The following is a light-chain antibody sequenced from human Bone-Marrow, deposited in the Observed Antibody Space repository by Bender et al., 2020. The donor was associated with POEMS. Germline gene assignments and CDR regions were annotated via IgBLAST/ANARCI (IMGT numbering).Light chain of an antibody. V-gene: IGLV2-23*01. J-gene: IGLJ3*02. Sequence: QSALTQPASVSGSPGQSITISCTGTSSDVGSYKLVSWYQQHPGKAPKLMIYEGTKRPSGVSNRFSGSKSGNTASLTISGLQAEDEADYYCCSYSGSSTQVFGGGTKLTVL. CDR2: EGT. CDR3: CSYSGSSTQV. CDR1: SSDVGSYKL.